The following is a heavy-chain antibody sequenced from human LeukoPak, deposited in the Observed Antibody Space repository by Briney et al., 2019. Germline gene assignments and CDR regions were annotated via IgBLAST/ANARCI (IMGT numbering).Heavy chain of an antibody. V-gene: IGHV1-2*06. CDR3: ASVQLGRRFGWFDP. CDR1: GYTFTGYY. D-gene: IGHD7-27*01. J-gene: IGHJ5*02. CDR2: INPNSGGT. Sequence: ASVKVSCKASGYTFTGYYMHWVRQAPGQGLEWMGRINPNSGGTNYAQTFQGRVTMTRDTSISTAYMELSRLRSDDTAVYYCASVQLGRRFGWFDPWGEGTLVTVSS.